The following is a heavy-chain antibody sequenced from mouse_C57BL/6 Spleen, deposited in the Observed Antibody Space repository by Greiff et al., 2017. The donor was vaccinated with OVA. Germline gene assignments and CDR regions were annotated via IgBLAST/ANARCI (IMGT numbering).Heavy chain of an antibody. CDR3: TRWGRTAQARDDFDY. J-gene: IGHJ2*01. CDR2: IYPGNSDT. D-gene: IGHD3-2*02. Sequence: VQLKESGTVLARPGASVKMSCKTSGYTFTSYWMHWVKQRPGQGLEWIGAIYPGNSDTSYNQKFKGKAKLTEVTSASTAYMELSSLTNEDSAVYYCTRWGRTAQARDDFDYWGQGTTLTVSS. CDR1: GYTFTSYW. V-gene: IGHV1-5*01.